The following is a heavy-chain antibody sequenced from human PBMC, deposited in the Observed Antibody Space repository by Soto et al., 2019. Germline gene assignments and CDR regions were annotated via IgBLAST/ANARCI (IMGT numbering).Heavy chain of an antibody. J-gene: IGHJ3*02. Sequence: EVQLLESGGGLVQPGGSLRLSCAASGFTFSSYAMSWVRQAPGKGLEWVSAISGSGGSTYYADSVKGRFTISRENSKNTLYLQMNSLRSEDTAVYYCAFRITMIVDRAFYIWGQGTMVTVSS. D-gene: IGHD3-22*01. CDR2: ISGSGGST. CDR3: AFRITMIVDRAFYI. CDR1: GFTFSSYA. V-gene: IGHV3-23*01.